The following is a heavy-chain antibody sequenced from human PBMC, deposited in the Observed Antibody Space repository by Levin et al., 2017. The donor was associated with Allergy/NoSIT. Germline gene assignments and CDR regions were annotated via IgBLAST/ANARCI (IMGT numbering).Heavy chain of an antibody. Sequence: GGSLRLSCAASGFTFSNYWMHWVRQAPGKGLVWVSHINSDGSNTNYADSVKGRFTISRDNAKNTLYLQMNSLRAEDTAVYYCARGGCSRTSCLDYWGQGTLVTVSP. CDR1: GFTFSNYW. D-gene: IGHD2-2*01. V-gene: IGHV3-74*01. J-gene: IGHJ4*02. CDR2: INSDGSNT. CDR3: ARGGCSRTSCLDY.